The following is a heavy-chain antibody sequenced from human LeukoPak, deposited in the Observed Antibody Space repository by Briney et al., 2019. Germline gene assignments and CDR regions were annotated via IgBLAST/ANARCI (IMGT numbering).Heavy chain of an antibody. J-gene: IGHJ4*02. CDR2: IHDSGST. D-gene: IGHD1-26*01. V-gene: IGHV4-59*01. Sequence: SETLSLTCTVSGDSISSYHWSWIRQPPGKGLEWIGYIHDSGSTNYNPSLKSRVTISVDTSKNQFSLKLSSVTAADTAVYYCAGDLVGAFDYWGQGTLVTVSS. CDR1: GDSISSYH. CDR3: AGDLVGAFDY.